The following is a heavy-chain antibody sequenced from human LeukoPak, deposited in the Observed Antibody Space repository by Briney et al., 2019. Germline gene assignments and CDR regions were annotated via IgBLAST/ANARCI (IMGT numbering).Heavy chain of an antibody. J-gene: IGHJ3*02. Sequence: SVKVSCKTSGVTFSNNSITWVRQAPGQGLEWLGGIIPILRSASYAQKFRGRLRMTSDESTTTAYMELSSPSSDDTAMYFCARARTSIRFTDSFDIWSQGTLVTVSS. CDR2: IIPILRSA. D-gene: IGHD2-21*01. CDR3: ARARTSIRFTDSFDI. CDR1: GVTFSNNS. V-gene: IGHV1-69*13.